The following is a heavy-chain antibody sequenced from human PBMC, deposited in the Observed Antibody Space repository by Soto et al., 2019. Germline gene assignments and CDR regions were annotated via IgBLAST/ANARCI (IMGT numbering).Heavy chain of an antibody. V-gene: IGHV4-39*02. CDR3: AREGTGYYYFDY. J-gene: IGHJ4*02. CDR1: GDSISSSTSY. D-gene: IGHD3-9*01. CDR2: IYYSGST. Sequence: PSETLSLTCTVSGDSISSSTSYWGWIRQPPGKGLEWIGSIYYSGSTYYNPSLESRVTISVDTSKNQFSLKLSSVTAADTAFYYCAREGTGYYYFDYWGQGTLVTVSS.